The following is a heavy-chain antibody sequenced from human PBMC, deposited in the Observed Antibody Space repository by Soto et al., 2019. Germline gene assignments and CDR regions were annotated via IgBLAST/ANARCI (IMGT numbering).Heavy chain of an antibody. D-gene: IGHD3-16*01. Sequence: PSETLSLTCAVSGDSISSGYYWGWIRQPPGKGLEWIGSIYHSGSTYYNPSLKSRVTISVDTSKNQFSLKLSSVTAADTAVYYCARHDGTYWGQGTLVTVSS. CDR2: IYHSGST. J-gene: IGHJ4*02. CDR1: GDSISSGYY. CDR3: ARHDGTY. V-gene: IGHV4-38-2*01.